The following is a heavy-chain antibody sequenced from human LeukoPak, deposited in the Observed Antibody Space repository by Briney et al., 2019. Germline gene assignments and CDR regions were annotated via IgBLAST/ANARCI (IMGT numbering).Heavy chain of an antibody. D-gene: IGHD2-15*01. CDR3: ARGCSGGSCYLDAFDI. V-gene: IGHV3-74*01. Sequence: GGSLRLSCAASGFTFSSYWMHWVRQAPGKGLVWVSRINSDGSSTSYADSVKGRFTISRDNAKNTLCLQMNSLRAEDTAVYYCARGCSGGSCYLDAFDIWGQGTMVTVSS. J-gene: IGHJ3*02. CDR1: GFTFSSYW. CDR2: INSDGSST.